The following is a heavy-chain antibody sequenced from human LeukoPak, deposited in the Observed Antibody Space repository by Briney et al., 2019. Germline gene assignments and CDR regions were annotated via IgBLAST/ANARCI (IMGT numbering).Heavy chain of an antibody. J-gene: IGHJ4*02. D-gene: IGHD3-10*01. Sequence: GGSLRLSCAASGFTFDDYAMHWVRQAPGKGLEWVSLISWDGGSTYYADSVKGRFTISRDNSKNSLYLQMNSLRAEDTALYYCAKVGESGDEYYFDFWGQGTLVTVSS. CDR3: AKVGESGDEYYFDF. CDR1: GFTFDDYA. CDR2: ISWDGGST. V-gene: IGHV3-43D*03.